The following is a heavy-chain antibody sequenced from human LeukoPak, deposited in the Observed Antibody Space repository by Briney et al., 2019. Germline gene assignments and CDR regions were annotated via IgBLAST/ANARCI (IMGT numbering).Heavy chain of an antibody. D-gene: IGHD3-22*01. V-gene: IGHV1-69*05. CDR2: TNPIFGTA. J-gene: IGHJ4*02. CDR3: AREAAKTHYYDSS. Sequence: SVKVSCKASGYTFSSYAINWVRQAPGQGLEWMGMTNPIFGTANYAQKFQGRVTMTTDESTSTAYMELSSLRSEDTAVYYCAREAAKTHYYDSSWGQGTLVTVSS. CDR1: GYTFSSYA.